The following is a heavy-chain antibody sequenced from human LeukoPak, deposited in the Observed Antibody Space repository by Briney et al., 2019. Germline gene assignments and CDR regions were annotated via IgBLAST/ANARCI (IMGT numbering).Heavy chain of an antibody. CDR2: IYYSGSTYYSGST. CDR3: ARELMVGGVITGFDY. V-gene: IGHV4-39*07. CDR1: GGSLSSTSYY. D-gene: IGHD3-10*01. J-gene: IGHJ4*02. Sequence: SETLSLTCTVSGGSLSSTSYYWGWIRQPPGKGLEWVGRIYYSGSTYYSGSTYYNPSLKSRGTISVDQSKNQFSLKLSSVTAADSAVYYCARELMVGGVITGFDYWGQGTLVTVSS.